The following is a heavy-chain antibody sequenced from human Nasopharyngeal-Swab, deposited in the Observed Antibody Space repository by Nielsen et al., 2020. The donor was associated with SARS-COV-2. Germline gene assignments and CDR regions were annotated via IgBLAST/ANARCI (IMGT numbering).Heavy chain of an antibody. V-gene: IGHV1-58*01. CDR2: IVVGSGNT. CDR3: AATVAGMGSYGD. J-gene: IGHJ4*02. Sequence: WVRQAPGQRLEWIGGIVVGSGNTNYAQKFQERVTITRDMSTSTAYMELSSLRSEDTAVYYCAATVAGMGSYGDWGQGTLVTVSS. D-gene: IGHD6-19*01.